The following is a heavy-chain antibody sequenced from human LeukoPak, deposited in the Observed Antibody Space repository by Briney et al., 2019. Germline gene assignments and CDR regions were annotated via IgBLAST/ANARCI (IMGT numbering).Heavy chain of an antibody. CDR2: ISGSGCTT. J-gene: IGHJ5*02. CDR1: GFTFCTYA. D-gene: IGHD6-19*01. V-gene: IGHV3-23*01. Sequence: GGSLRLSCAASGFTFCTYAMSWVRQAPGKGLEWVSAISGSGCTTYYADSVKGRFTISRDNSKNTLYLQMNSLRADDTAVYYCAKAYNTGWPRVWFDHWGQGTLVTVSS. CDR3: AKAYNTGWPRVWFDH.